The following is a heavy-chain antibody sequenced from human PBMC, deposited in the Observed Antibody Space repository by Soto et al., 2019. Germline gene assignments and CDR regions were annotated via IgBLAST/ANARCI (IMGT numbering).Heavy chain of an antibody. CDR2: INPSDGNR. J-gene: IGHJ4*02. V-gene: IGHV1-18*01. D-gene: IGHD3-22*01. CDR1: GYTFTSYG. Sequence: ASVKVSCKASGYTFTSYGISWVRQAPEQGLEWMGWINPSDGNRNFAQKFEDRVTMTTATSTNTVFLELRSLKSDDTAIYYCARDRLRGYDSSGFYSWGQGTMVTVSS. CDR3: ARDRLRGYDSSGFYS.